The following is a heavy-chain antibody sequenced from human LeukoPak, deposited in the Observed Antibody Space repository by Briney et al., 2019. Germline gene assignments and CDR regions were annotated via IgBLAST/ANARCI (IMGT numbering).Heavy chain of an antibody. Sequence: GGSLRLSCAASGFIFTNYFMSWVRQAPGKGLEWVASIKHDGSEKYYVDSVRGRFTISRDNTMNSLYPQMSSLRAEDTAIYYCARSLPYGTTWYGRSDFWGQGTLVTVSS. V-gene: IGHV3-7*03. CDR3: ARSLPYGTTWYGRSDF. CDR2: IKHDGSEK. CDR1: GFIFTNYF. D-gene: IGHD6-13*01. J-gene: IGHJ4*02.